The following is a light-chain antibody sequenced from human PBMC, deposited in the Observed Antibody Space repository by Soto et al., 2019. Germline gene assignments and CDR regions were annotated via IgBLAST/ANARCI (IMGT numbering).Light chain of an antibody. J-gene: IGKJ2*01. V-gene: IGKV1-9*01. CDR1: QGISTY. CDR3: QQLNSYPP. CDR2: AAS. Sequence: DIQLTQSPSFLSASVGDRVTITCRASQGISTYLAWYQQKPGKAPNLLIYAASTLQSGVPSRFSGSGSGTEFTLTISSLQPEDFATYYCQQLNSYPPFGQGTKLEIK.